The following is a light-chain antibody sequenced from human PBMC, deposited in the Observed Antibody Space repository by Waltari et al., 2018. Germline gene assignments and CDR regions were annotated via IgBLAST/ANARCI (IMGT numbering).Light chain of an antibody. CDR3: SSYTSTITRV. CDR2: EVN. J-gene: IGLJ2*01. CDR1: SSDVGGYNY. Sequence: QSALTQPASVSGSPGQSITISCTGTSSDVGGYNYVSWYQQHPGTAPKLIIYEVNNRPSGVANRFSGSKSGNTASRTISGLQAEDEADYYCSSYTSTITRVFGGGTRLTVL. V-gene: IGLV2-14*01.